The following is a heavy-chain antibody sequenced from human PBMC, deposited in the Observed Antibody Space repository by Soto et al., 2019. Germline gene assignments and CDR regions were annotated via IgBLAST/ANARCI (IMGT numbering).Heavy chain of an antibody. V-gene: IGHV1-46*03. J-gene: IGHJ6*02. CDR3: ARDRASLWFGELTPIYYYYGMDV. CDR2: INPSGGST. Sequence: EASVKVSCKASGYTFTSYYMHWVRQAPGQGLEWMGIINPSGGSTSYAQKFQGRVTMTRDTSTSTVYMELSSLRSEDTAVYYCARDRASLWFGELTPIYYYYGMDVWGQGTTVTVSS. D-gene: IGHD3-10*01. CDR1: GYTFTSYY.